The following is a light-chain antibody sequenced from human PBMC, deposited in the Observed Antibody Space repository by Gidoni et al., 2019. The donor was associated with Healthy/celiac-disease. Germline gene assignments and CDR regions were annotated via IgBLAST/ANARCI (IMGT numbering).Light chain of an antibody. CDR1: QGISSY. CDR2: AAS. CDR3: QQLNSYLAIT. V-gene: IGKV1-9*01. Sequence: IQLTQSPSFLSASVADRVTITCRASQGISSYLAWYQQKPGKAPKLLIYAASTLQSGVPSRFSGSGSGTEFTLTISSLQTEDFATYYCQQLNSYLAITFGQGTRLEIK. J-gene: IGKJ5*01.